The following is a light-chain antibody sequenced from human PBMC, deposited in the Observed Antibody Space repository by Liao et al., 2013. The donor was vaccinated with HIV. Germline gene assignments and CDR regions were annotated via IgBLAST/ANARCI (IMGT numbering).Light chain of an antibody. CDR3: QVWDRSSDVRV. Sequence: SYELTQPPSVSVSPGQTARIACSGDALPNQYAYWYQQKPGQAPVLVIYNDDNRPSGIPERFSGSNSGSTATLTISRVEAGDEADYYCQVWDRSSDVRVFGGGTKLTVL. CDR2: NDD. V-gene: IGLV3-21*01. J-gene: IGLJ2*01. CDR1: ALPNQY.